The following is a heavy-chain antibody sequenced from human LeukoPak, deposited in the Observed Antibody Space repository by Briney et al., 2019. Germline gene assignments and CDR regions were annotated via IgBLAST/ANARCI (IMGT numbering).Heavy chain of an antibody. V-gene: IGHV4-30-2*01. CDR1: GGSISSGGYS. Sequence: SETLSLTCAVSGGSISSGGYSWSWIRQPPGKGLEWIGYIYHSGSTYYNPSLKSRVTISVDRSKNQFSLKLSSVTAADTAVYYCARTEIFGVVPNWFDPWGQGTLVTVSS. D-gene: IGHD3-3*01. CDR2: IYHSGST. J-gene: IGHJ5*02. CDR3: ARTEIFGVVPNWFDP.